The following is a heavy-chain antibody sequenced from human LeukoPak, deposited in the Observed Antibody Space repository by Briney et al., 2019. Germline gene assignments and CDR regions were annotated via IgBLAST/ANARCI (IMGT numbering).Heavy chain of an antibody. CDR2: ISSSSFKV. Sequence: GGSLRLSCAASEFTFVRYAMNWVRQAPGKGLEWVSYISSSSFKVGYADSVKGRFTISRDNSKNSLYLQMDSLRVEDTAVYYCVRDPSYGSSWYYYMDVWGKGTTVTVSS. D-gene: IGHD6-13*01. V-gene: IGHV3-48*04. J-gene: IGHJ6*03. CDR1: EFTFVRYA. CDR3: VRDPSYGSSWYYYMDV.